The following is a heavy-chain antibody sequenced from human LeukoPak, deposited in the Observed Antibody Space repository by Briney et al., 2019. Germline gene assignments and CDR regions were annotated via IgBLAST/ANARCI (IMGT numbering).Heavy chain of an antibody. CDR1: GFTFSSYG. D-gene: IGHD3-9*01. J-gene: IGHJ4*02. CDR3: AKEDYDILTGSAFDY. V-gene: IGHV3-30*02. CDR2: IRYDGSNK. Sequence: GGSLRLSCAASGFTFSSYGMHWVRQAPGKGLEWEAFIRYDGSNKYYEDSVKGRFTISRDNSKNTLYLQMNSLRAEDTAVYYCAKEDYDILTGSAFDYWGQGTLVTVSS.